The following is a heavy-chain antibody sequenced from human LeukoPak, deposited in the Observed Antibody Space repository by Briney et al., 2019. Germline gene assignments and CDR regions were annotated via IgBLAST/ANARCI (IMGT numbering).Heavy chain of an antibody. CDR3: ARLVCPRWLQCAFDY. D-gene: IGHD5-24*01. CDR1: GYSFTSYW. Sequence: GESLQISCKGSGYSFTSYWIGWVRQMPGKGLEWMGIIYPGDSDTRYSPSFQGQVTISADKSISTAYLQWSSLKASDTATYYCARLVCPRWLQCAFDYWGQGTLVTVSS. V-gene: IGHV5-51*01. J-gene: IGHJ4*02. CDR2: IYPGDSDT.